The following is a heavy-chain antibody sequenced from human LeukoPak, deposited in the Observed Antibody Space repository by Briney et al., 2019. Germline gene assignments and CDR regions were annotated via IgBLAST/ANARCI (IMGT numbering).Heavy chain of an antibody. CDR1: GYTFTSYD. Sequence: ASVKVSCKASGYTFTSYDINWVRQATGQGLEWMGWMNPNSGNTGYAQKFQGRVTMNRNTSIRTAYMELSSLRSEDTAVYYCARRARIAAAGTYWFDPWGQGTLVTVSS. CDR3: ARRARIAAAGTYWFDP. J-gene: IGHJ5*02. D-gene: IGHD6-13*01. CDR2: MNPNSGNT. V-gene: IGHV1-8*01.